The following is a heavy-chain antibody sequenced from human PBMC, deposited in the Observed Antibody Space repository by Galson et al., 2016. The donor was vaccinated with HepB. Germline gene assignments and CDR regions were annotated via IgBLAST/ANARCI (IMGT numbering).Heavy chain of an antibody. V-gene: IGHV3-23*01. J-gene: IGHJ4*02. D-gene: IGHD2-15*01. CDR2: VDPSAGST. Sequence: SLRLSCAASGFTFSDYAMTWVRQVPGKGLEWVSTVDPSAGSTYYADSVEGRFTLSRDTSKNTLYLQMNSLRAEDTAVYNCARPGFCSGRRCHLYFDSWGQGTLVIVSS. CDR3: ARPGFCSGRRCHLYFDS. CDR1: GFTFSDYA.